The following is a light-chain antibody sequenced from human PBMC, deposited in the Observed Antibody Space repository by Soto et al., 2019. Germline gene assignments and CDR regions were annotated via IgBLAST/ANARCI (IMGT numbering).Light chain of an antibody. CDR3: QQRYHWPLT. CDR2: GAS. V-gene: IGKV3-11*01. J-gene: IGKJ4*01. CDR1: QSVSSS. Sequence: EIVLTQSPATLSLSPGERATLSCRASQSVSSSLAWYQQKPGQAPRLLLYGASNGAAGIPARFSGTGSGTDFTLTTSSLEPDDFAVYYCQQRYHWPLTCGGGTKVEIK.